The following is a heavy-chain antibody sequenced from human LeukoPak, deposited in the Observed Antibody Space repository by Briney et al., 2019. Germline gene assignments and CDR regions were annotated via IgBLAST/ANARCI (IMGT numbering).Heavy chain of an antibody. V-gene: IGHV1-24*01. CDR3: ARGTAMVSGGDY. CDR2: LDPEDGET. J-gene: IGHJ4*02. Sequence: GASVKVSCKVSGYTLTELSMHWVRQAPGKGLEWMGGLDPEDGETIYAQKFQGRVTITADESTSTAYMELSSLRSEDTAVYYCARGTAMVSGGDYWGQGTLVTVSS. D-gene: IGHD5-18*01. CDR1: GYTLTELS.